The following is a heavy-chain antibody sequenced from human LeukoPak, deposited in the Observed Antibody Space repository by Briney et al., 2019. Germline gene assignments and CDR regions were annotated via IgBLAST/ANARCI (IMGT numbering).Heavy chain of an antibody. D-gene: IGHD6-19*01. J-gene: IGHJ3*01. CDR2: IISDGSST. CDR1: GFTFNRFW. Sequence: GGSLRLSCAASGFTFNRFWMHWVRQAPGKGLVWVSRIISDGSSTNYADSVKGRFTISRDNAKNTLYLQMNSLRAEDTALYYCAREDVDITVATSGAFDVWGQGTMVTVSS. V-gene: IGHV3-74*01. CDR3: AREDVDITVATSGAFDV.